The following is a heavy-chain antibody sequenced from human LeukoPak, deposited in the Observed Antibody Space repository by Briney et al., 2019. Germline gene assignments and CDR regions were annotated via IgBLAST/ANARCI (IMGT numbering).Heavy chain of an antibody. CDR1: GFTFSSYS. CDR2: IISSSSYI. CDR3: ARDPPSDILTGYYRLDY. D-gene: IGHD3-9*01. Sequence: PGGSLRLSCAASGFTFSSYSMNWVRQAPGKGLEWVSSIISSSSYIYYADSVKGRFTISRDNAKNSLYLQMNSLRAEDTAVYYCARDPPSDILTGYYRLDYWGQGTLVTVSS. J-gene: IGHJ4*02. V-gene: IGHV3-21*01.